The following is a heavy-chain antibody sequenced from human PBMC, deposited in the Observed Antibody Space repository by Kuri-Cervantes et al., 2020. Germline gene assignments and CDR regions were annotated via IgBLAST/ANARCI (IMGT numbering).Heavy chain of an antibody. CDR1: GGSISNYY. CDR3: ARLTDYGDWDY. Sequence: SETLSLTCTVSGGSISNYYWSWIRQSPEKSLEWIGYVYSNGNTNYSPSLKSRITISVDTSKNQFSLKLSSVTAADTAVYYCARLTDYGDWDYWGQGTLVTVSS. CDR2: VYSNGNT. V-gene: IGHV4-4*08. J-gene: IGHJ4*02. D-gene: IGHD4-17*01.